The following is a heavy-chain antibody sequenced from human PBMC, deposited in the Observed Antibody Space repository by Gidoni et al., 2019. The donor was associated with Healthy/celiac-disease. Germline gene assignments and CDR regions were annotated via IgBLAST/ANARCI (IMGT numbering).Heavy chain of an antibody. CDR2: ISSSGSTI. D-gene: IGHD6-19*01. CDR1: GSTFSSYE. CDR3: ARDSGPEGSGGGWLVPYYYYGMDV. Sequence: EVQLVESGGGLVQPGASLRLSCVAPGSTFSSYEVSSVRQARGKGLEWVSYISSSGSTIYYANSVKGRITNSRDNAKKSLYLEMNSMRAEDTAVYYCARDSGPEGSGGGWLVPYYYYGMDVWGQGTTVTVSS. J-gene: IGHJ6*02. V-gene: IGHV3-48*03.